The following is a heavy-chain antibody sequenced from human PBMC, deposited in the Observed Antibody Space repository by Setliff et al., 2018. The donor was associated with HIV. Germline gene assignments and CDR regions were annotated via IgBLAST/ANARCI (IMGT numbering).Heavy chain of an antibody. V-gene: IGHV3-49*05. Sequence: KPGGSLRLSCAASGFTFSDYYMSWIRQAPGKGLEWVSYIRSKPHGATTQYAASVKGRFTISRDDSKSIASLQMNSLKTEDTAVYFCTRDFKTYYDSSGYVDALDIWGQGTMVTVSS. J-gene: IGHJ3*02. D-gene: IGHD3-22*01. CDR1: GFTFSDYY. CDR3: TRDFKTYYDSSGYVDALDI. CDR2: IRSKPHGATT.